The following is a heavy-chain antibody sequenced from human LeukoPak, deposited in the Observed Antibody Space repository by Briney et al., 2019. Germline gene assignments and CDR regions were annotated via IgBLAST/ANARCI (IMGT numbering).Heavy chain of an antibody. Sequence: SETLSLTCTVSGYSISSGYYWGWIRQPPGKGLEWIGSIYHSGSTYYNPSLKSRVTISVDTSKNQFSLKLSSVTAADTAVYYCARESRRVVADAFDIWGQGTMVTVSS. CDR2: IYHSGST. D-gene: IGHD3-22*01. CDR1: GYSISSGYY. V-gene: IGHV4-38-2*02. J-gene: IGHJ3*02. CDR3: ARESRRVVADAFDI.